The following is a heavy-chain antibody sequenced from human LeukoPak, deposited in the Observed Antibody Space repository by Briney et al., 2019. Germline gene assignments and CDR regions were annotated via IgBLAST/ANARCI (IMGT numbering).Heavy chain of an antibody. V-gene: IGHV3-30*18. J-gene: IGHJ5*02. CDR1: GFTFSSYG. CDR2: ISYDGSNK. D-gene: IGHD3-3*01. Sequence: GGSLRLSCAASGFTFSSYGMHWVRQAPGKGLEWVAVISYDGSNKYYADSVKGRFTISRDNSKNTLYLQMNSLRAEDTAVYYCAKGFNWFDPWGQGTLVIVSS. CDR3: AKGFNWFDP.